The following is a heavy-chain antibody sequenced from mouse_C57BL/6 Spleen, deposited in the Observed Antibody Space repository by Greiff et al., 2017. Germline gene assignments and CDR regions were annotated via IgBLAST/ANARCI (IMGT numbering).Heavy chain of an antibody. Sequence: VQLQQPGAELVMPGASVKLSCKASGYTFTSYWMHWVKQRPGQGLEWIGEIDPSDSYTNYNQKFKGKSTLTVDKSSRTAYMQLSSLTSEDSAVYYCARRDSNYGYFDYWGQGTTLTVSS. CDR1: GYTFTSYW. CDR3: ARRDSNYGYFDY. D-gene: IGHD2-5*01. CDR2: IDPSDSYT. J-gene: IGHJ2*01. V-gene: IGHV1-69*01.